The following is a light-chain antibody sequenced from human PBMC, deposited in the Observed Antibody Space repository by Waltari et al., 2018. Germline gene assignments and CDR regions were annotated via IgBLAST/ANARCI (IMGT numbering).Light chain of an antibody. J-gene: IGKJ2*01. CDR1: QDITTS. CDR3: QHYHSLPYT. CDR2: DAS. V-gene: IGKV1-33*01. Sequence: DIQLTQSPSSLSAAVGDRVTITCQATQDITTSLSWFQQKPGKAPQLLIYDASSLQEGVPSRFRGTGSGTAFSFTITSLQPEDSATYYCQHYHSLPYTFGRGTKLQIK.